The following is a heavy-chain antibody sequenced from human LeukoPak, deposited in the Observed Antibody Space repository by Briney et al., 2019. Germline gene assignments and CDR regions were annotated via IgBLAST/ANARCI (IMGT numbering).Heavy chain of an antibody. CDR3: ASLPGGYCSTTSCPGY. V-gene: IGHV3-21*03. J-gene: IGHJ4*02. CDR2: ISDSSTYI. Sequence: PGRSLRLSCAASGFTFSNYIMSWVRQAPGKGLEWVSSISDSSTYIYYADSVKGRFTISRDNAKNSLYLQMNSLRAEDTAVYYCASLPGGYCSTTSCPGYWGQGTLVTVSS. D-gene: IGHD2-2*01. CDR1: GFTFSNYI.